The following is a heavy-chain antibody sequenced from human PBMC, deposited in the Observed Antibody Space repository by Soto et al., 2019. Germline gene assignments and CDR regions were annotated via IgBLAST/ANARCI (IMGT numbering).Heavy chain of an antibody. CDR2: INSDGSTT. J-gene: IGHJ4*02. CDR3: ARDRSYTTDY. V-gene: IGHV3-74*01. CDR1: GFTFSNSW. D-gene: IGHD1-26*01. Sequence: GGSLRLSCAASGFTFSNSWMHWVRQAPGKGLVWVSYINSDGSTTTYADSVKGRFTISRDNAKNTVYLQVTSLTAEDTAVYYCARDRSYTTDYWGQGTLVTVSS.